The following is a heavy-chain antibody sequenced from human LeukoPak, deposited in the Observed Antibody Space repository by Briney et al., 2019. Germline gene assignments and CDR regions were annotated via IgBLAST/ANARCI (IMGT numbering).Heavy chain of an antibody. CDR3: ASRTSWYYGLDV. D-gene: IGHD1/OR15-1a*01. J-gene: IGHJ6*02. CDR1: GFSFRKND. CDR2: IGNAGDT. V-gene: IGHV3-13*01. Sequence: PGRSLRLSCAASGFSFRKNDMHWVRQRTGKGLEWVSGIGNAGDTNYAGSVKGRFTISREMAKNSLYLQMNSLRAEDAAVYYCASRTSWYYGLDVWGQGTTVIVSS.